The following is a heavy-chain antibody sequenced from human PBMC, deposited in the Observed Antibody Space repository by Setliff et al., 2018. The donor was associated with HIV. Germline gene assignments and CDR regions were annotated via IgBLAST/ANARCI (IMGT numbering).Heavy chain of an antibody. CDR2: ISPDGSVI. V-gene: IGHV3-74*01. CDR1: GFTFGSQW. Sequence: LRLSCESSGFTFGSQWMHWVRQAPGKGLVWVSRISPDGSVINYADSVKGRFTITRDNARNTLFLQMNSLRAEDTALYYCARTREYYYGSGSPSSYYYMDVWGKGTTVTVSS. J-gene: IGHJ6*03. CDR3: ARTREYYYGSGSPSSYYYMDV. D-gene: IGHD3-10*01.